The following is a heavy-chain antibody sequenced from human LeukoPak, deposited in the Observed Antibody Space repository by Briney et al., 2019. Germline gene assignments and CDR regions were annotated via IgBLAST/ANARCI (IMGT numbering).Heavy chain of an antibody. J-gene: IGHJ6*03. D-gene: IGHD3-10*01. V-gene: IGHV1-18*04. CDR2: ISAYNGNT. Sequence: ASVKVSCKASGYTFTGYYIHWVRQAPGQGLEWMGWISAYNGNTNYAQKLQGRVTMTTDTSTSTAYMELRSLRSDDTAVYYCARVSWRGSGSYYYYYYYYMDVWGKGTTVTISS. CDR1: GYTFTGYY. CDR3: ARVSWRGSGSYYYYYYYYMDV.